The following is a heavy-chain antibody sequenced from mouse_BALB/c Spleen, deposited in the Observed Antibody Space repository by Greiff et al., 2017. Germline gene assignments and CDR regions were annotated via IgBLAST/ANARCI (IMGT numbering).Heavy chain of an antibody. CDR2: INPGSGGT. D-gene: IGHD2-10*02. J-gene: IGHJ4*01. CDR3: AREYGNYCYAMDY. V-gene: IGHV1-54*01. Sequence: QVQLQQSGAELVRPGTSVKVSCKASGYAFTNYLIEWVKQRPGQGLEWIGVINPGSGGTNYNEKFKGKATLTADKSSSTAYMQLSSLTSDASAVYFCAREYGNYCYAMDYWGQGTSVTVSS. CDR1: GYAFTNYL.